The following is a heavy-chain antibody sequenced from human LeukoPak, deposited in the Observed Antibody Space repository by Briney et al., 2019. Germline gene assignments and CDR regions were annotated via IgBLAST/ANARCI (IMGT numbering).Heavy chain of an antibody. CDR2: INTYNGNT. J-gene: IGHJ4*02. V-gene: IGHV1-18*01. D-gene: IGHD1-26*01. CDR1: DYTFTNYNYG. CDR3: ARVVLSRSGNLYYFDF. Sequence: ASVKVSCKASDYTFTNYNYGISWVRQAPGQGLEWMGWINTYNGNTNYAQKFQDAVTMTTDTSTSTAYMELRSLRSDDTAVYYCARVVLSRSGNLYYFDFWGQGTLVTVSS.